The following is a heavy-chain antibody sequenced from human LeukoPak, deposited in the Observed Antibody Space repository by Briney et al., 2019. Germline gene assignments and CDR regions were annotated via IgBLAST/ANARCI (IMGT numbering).Heavy chain of an antibody. D-gene: IGHD6-6*01. CDR3: ARDSVEYSSSRNFDY. CDR2: IIPIFGTA. V-gene: IGHV1-69*01. J-gene: IGHJ4*02. Sequence: VASVKVSCKASGGTFSSYAISWVLQAPGQGLEWMGGIIPIFGTANYAQKFQGRVTITADESTSTAYMELSSLRSEDTAVYYCARDSVEYSSSRNFDYWGQGTLVTVSS. CDR1: GGTFSSYA.